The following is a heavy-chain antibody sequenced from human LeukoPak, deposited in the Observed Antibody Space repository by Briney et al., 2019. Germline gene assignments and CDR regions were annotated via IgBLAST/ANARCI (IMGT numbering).Heavy chain of an antibody. CDR3: AKAERPGIAAAGHFDY. CDR2: TSYGGSNK. J-gene: IGHJ4*02. D-gene: IGHD6-13*01. CDR1: GFTFSSYG. V-gene: IGHV3-30*18. Sequence: GGSLRLSCAASGFTFSSYGMRWVRQAPGKGLEWVAVTSYGGSNKYYADSVKGRFTMSRDNSKKTLYLHMNSLRAEDTGVYYCAKAERPGIAAAGHFDYWGQGTLVTVSS.